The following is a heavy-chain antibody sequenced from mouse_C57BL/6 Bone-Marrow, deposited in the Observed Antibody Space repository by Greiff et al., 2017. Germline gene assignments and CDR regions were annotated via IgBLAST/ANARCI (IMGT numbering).Heavy chain of an antibody. Sequence: QVQLQQPGAELVRPGTSVKLSCKASGYTFTSYWMHWVKQRPGQGLEWIGVIDPSDSYTNYNQKFKGKATVTVDTSASTAYMQLSSLTSEDSAVYYCARGVITPWGQGTSVTVSS. CDR1: GYTFTSYW. J-gene: IGHJ4*01. CDR3: ARGVITP. D-gene: IGHD1-1*01. V-gene: IGHV1-59*01. CDR2: IDPSDSYT.